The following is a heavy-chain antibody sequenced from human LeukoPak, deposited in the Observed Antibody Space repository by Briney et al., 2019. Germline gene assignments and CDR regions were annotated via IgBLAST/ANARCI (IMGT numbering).Heavy chain of an antibody. CDR3: ARGPASGDY. V-gene: IGHV4-30-4*08. J-gene: IGHJ4*02. Sequence: SETLSLTCIVSGGSISSSSYYWSWIRQPPGKGLEWIGYIYYSGSTYYNPSLKSRVTISVDTSKNQFSLKLSSVTAADTAVYYCARGPASGDYWGQGTLVTVSS. CDR2: IYYSGST. CDR1: GGSISSSSYY.